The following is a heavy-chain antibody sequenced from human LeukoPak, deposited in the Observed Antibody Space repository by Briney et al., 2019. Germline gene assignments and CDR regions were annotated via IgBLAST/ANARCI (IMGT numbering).Heavy chain of an antibody. CDR1: GFTFTRYT. CDR3: VRDNYGGILDF. D-gene: IGHD2-21*01. V-gene: IGHV3-30*04. Sequence: GGSLRLSCAASGFTFTRYTMHWVRQAPGKGLEWVAVVLYDGSNKYYADSAKGRFTLSRDNSKNTLSLQMNTLRADDTAVYYCVRDNYGGILDFWGQGTLVTVSS. CDR2: VLYDGSNK. J-gene: IGHJ4*02.